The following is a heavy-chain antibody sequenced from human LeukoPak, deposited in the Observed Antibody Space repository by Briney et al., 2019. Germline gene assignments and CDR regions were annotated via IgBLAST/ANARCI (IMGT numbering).Heavy chain of an antibody. CDR3: ARGGSGYDRYYYYYYMDV. Sequence: SETLSLTCAVYGGSFSGYYWSWIRQPPGKGLEWIGEINHSGSTNYNPSLKSRVTISVDTSKNQFSLKLSSVTAADTAVYYCARGGSGYDRYYYYYYMDVWGKGTTVTVSS. J-gene: IGHJ6*03. CDR1: GGSFSGYY. V-gene: IGHV4-34*01. CDR2: INHSGST. D-gene: IGHD5-12*01.